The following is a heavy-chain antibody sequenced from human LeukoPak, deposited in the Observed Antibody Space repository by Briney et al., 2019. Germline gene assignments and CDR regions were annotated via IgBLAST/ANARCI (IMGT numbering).Heavy chain of an antibody. CDR2: IYTSGST. CDR1: GGSISSYY. D-gene: IGHD3-22*01. Sequence: SETLSLTCTVSGGSISSYYWSWIRQPAGKGLEWIGRIYTSGSTNYNPSLTSRVTMSVDTSKNQFSLKLSSVTAADTAVYYCARGDYYDSSGYQSPSFDYWGQGTLVTVSS. CDR3: ARGDYYDSSGYQSPSFDY. V-gene: IGHV4-4*07. J-gene: IGHJ4*02.